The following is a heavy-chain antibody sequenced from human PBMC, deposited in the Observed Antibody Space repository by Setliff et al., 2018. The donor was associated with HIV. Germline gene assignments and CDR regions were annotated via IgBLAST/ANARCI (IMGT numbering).Heavy chain of an antibody. J-gene: IGHJ3*01. V-gene: IGHV1-69*05. CDR1: GDSFSNYS. D-gene: IGHD3-3*01. CDR3: ARGPTIFGEVMNGFEL. CDR2: IIPIFGTA. Sequence: ASVKVSWKAAGDSFSNYSIRWVRQVPGQGLEWMGGIIPIFGTANYIENFQGRVIMTRDTSTATAYMELRNLRFEDTAVYYCARGPTIFGEVMNGFELWGQGTTVTVSS.